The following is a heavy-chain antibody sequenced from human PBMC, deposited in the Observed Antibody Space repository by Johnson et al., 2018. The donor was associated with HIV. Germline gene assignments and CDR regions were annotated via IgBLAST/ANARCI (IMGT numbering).Heavy chain of an antibody. CDR2: ISSDGTTK. J-gene: IGHJ3*01. CDR3: ARETRSAAAGHGAFDV. CDR1: GFTFSCYD. D-gene: IGHD6-13*01. V-gene: IGHV3-30*14. Sequence: QVQLVESGGGLVQPGGSLRLSCAASGFTFSCYDVHWVRQAPGKGLEWVAIISSDGTTKYYADSVKGRFTISRVNSKNTLYLQMNSLRAEDTAVYYCARETRSAAAGHGAFDVWGQGTMVTVSS.